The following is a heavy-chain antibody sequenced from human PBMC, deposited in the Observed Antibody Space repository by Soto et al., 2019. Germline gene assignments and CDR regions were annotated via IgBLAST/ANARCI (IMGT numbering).Heavy chain of an antibody. D-gene: IGHD2-8*01. V-gene: IGHV4-31*03. J-gene: IGHJ4*02. Sequence: SETLSLTCTVSGGSVSTGGYYWTWIRQYPWKGLEWIGCLHPTGTTHPNPSLSSRVTLSLDTSKNQFSLELTYVTAADTAVYYCARGQDATNVGYWGQGTLVTVSS. CDR2: LHPTGTT. CDR1: GGSVSTGGYY. CDR3: ARGQDATNVGY.